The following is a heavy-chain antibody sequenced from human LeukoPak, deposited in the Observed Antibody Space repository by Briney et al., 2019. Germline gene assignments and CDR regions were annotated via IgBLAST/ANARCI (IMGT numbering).Heavy chain of an antibody. V-gene: IGHV3-23*01. CDR3: AKDVRRCNGGCI. CDR2: ITTSDGNT. CDR1: GFTFSSYT. D-gene: IGHD2-8*01. J-gene: IGHJ4*02. Sequence: GRSLRLSCAASGFTFSSYTMSWVRQAPGKGLEWVSTITTSDGNTYYADSVKGRFTISRDNSKNTVSLQMNSLRAEDTAIYYCAKDVRRCNGGCIWGQGTLVTVSS.